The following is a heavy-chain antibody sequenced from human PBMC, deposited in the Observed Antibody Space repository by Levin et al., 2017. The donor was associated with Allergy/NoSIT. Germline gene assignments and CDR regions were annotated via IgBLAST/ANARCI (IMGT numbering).Heavy chain of an antibody. Sequence: GGSLRLSCAASGFTFSSYAMSWVRQAPGKGLEWVSAISGSGASTFYTNSVKGHFTISRDNPTNTLHLLMHSLRAEDTAVYFCAREPTSGGETGEGLFDYWGQGTLVTVAS. D-gene: IGHD3-10*01. CDR2: ISGSGAST. V-gene: IGHV3-23*01. CDR1: GFTFSSYA. J-gene: IGHJ4*02. CDR3: AREPTSGGETGEGLFDY.